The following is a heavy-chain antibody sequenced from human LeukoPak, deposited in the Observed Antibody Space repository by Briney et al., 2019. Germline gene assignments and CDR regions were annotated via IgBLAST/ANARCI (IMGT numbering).Heavy chain of an antibody. V-gene: IGHV3-43D*03. CDR3: AKGAYYDILTGYYQDYYYYYMDV. J-gene: IGHJ6*03. Sequence: PPGGSLRLSCAASGFTFSSYWMSWVRQAPGKGLEWVSLISWDGGSTYYADSVKGRFTISRDNSKNSLYLQMNSLRAEDTALYYCAKGAYYDILTGYYQDYYYYYMDVWGKGTTVTVSS. CDR2: ISWDGGST. CDR1: GFTFSSYW. D-gene: IGHD3-9*01.